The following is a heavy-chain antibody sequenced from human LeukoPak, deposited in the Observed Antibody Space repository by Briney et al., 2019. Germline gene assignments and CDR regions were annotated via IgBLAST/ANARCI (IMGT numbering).Heavy chain of an antibody. CDR3: ARAIWFGELLPDY. J-gene: IGHJ4*02. V-gene: IGHV3-7*04. CDR2: IKQDGSEK. D-gene: IGHD3-10*01. CDR1: GFTFSSYW. Sequence: GGSLRLSCAASGFTFSSYWMSRVRQAPGKGLEWVANIKQDGSEKYYVDSVKGRFTISRDNAKNSLYLQMNSLRAEDTAVYYCARAIWFGELLPDYWGQGTLVTVSS.